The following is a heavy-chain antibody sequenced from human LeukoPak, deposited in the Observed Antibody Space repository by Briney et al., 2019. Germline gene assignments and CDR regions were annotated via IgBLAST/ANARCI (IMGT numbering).Heavy chain of an antibody. CDR2: INPKNGGT. CDR3: ARDPWGGDIVVVPAAIHDP. J-gene: IGHJ5*02. V-gene: IGHV1-2*06. Sequence: ASVKVSCKASGYTFADYYIHWVRQAPGQGLEWMGRINPKNGGTNYAQKFQGRVTLTRDTSISTAYMELSRLRSDDTAVFYCARDPWGGDIVVVPAAIHDPWGQGTLVIVSS. D-gene: IGHD2-2*01. CDR1: GYTFADYY.